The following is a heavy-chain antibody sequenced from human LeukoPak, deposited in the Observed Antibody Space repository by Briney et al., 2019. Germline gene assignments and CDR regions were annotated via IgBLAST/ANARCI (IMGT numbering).Heavy chain of an antibody. CDR2: IKSNSGGP. D-gene: IGHD5-24*01. V-gene: IGHV1-2*02. J-gene: IGHJ6*02. CDR3: ARGLFLRDGYTYGMDV. CDR1: GYSFTGYH. Sequence: ASVKVSCKTSGYSFTGYHMHWVRQAPGQGLEWMGWIKSNSGGPKYAQKFQGRVTMTRDTSITTAYMELSSLRSDDTAVYYCARGLFLRDGYTYGMDVWGQGTTVTVSS.